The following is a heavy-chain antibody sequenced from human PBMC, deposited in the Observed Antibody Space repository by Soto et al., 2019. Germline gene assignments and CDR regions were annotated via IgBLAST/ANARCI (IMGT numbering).Heavy chain of an antibody. V-gene: IGHV1-3*01. J-gene: IGHJ5*02. CDR1: GYTFTRYT. D-gene: IGHD2-15*01. CDR3: ARGIATGQLDP. CDR2: INPDNANT. Sequence: ASVKFSCKASGYTFTRYTMNWVRQAPGQRLECMGWINPDNANTKSSQKFQDRVIITRXTXXSXXXMXLSXLRXEDTAVYYCARGIATGQLDPWGQGTLVAVSS.